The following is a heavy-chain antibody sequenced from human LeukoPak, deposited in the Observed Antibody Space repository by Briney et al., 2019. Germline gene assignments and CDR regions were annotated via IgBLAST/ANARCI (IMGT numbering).Heavy chain of an antibody. V-gene: IGHV3-74*01. J-gene: IGHJ4*02. CDR1: GFTFSSYW. CDR3: ARARGGIWSGYQQPFDY. D-gene: IGHD3-3*01. Sequence: GGSLRLSCAASGFTFSSYWMHWVRQAPGKGLVWFSRINSDGSSYADSVKGRFTISGDNAKNTLYLQMNSLRAEDTAVYYCARARGGIWSGYQQPFDYWGQGTLVTVSS. CDR2: INSDGS.